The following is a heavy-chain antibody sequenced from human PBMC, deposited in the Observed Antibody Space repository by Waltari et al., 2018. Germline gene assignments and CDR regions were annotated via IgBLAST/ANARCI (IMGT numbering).Heavy chain of an antibody. J-gene: IGHJ4*02. Sequence: EVQLVEAGGGLVQPGGSLRLSCAASGFTFSSYGMNWVRQAPGKGLELISYNSGSCTTRYYADSVKGRFTISRDDAENSLYLQMNSLRAEDTALYYCARRFDSWGQGTRVTVSS. CDR3: ARRFDS. CDR1: GFTFSSYG. CDR2: NSGSCTTR. V-gene: IGHV3-48*03.